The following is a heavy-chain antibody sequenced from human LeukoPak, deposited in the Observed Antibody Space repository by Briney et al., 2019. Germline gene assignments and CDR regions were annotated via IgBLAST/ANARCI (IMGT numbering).Heavy chain of an antibody. J-gene: IGHJ4*02. Sequence: ASVKVSCKGAEYTFTSYYMHWVRQAPGQGLEWMGIINPSGGSTSYALKFQGRVTMTRDTSTSTVYMELSSLRSEDTAVYYCARRMCNSITCPPDYWGQGTLVTVSS. CDR2: INPSGGST. V-gene: IGHV1-46*01. D-gene: IGHD2/OR15-2a*01. CDR3: ARRMCNSITCPPDY. CDR1: EYTFTSYY.